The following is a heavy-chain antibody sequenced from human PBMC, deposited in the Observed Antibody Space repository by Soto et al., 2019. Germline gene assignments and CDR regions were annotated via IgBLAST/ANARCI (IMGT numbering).Heavy chain of an antibody. V-gene: IGHV3-53*01. CDR1: GLTVSKNY. D-gene: IGHD4-17*01. J-gene: IGHJ4*02. Sequence: EVQLVESGGGLIQPGGSLRLSCAASGLTVSKNYMNWVRQAPGKGLEWVSVIYSGGSTYYGDSVKGRFIIYRDNSKDTVYLQMNSLSAEDTAVYYCARQYNGDYPFDYWGQGTLVTVSS. CDR3: ARQYNGDYPFDY. CDR2: IYSGGST.